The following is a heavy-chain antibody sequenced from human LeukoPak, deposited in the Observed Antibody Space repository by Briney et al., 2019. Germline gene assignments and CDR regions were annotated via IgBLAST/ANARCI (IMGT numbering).Heavy chain of an antibody. CDR1: GFTFSNYG. CDR2: IWNDGSNK. J-gene: IGHJ4*02. Sequence: PRKSLRLSCEASGFTFSNYGMHWVRQAPGKGLEWVALIWNDGSNKYYVDSVKGCLTISRDNTNNTIHLHMNSLRAEGTAMYYCARDFQWRPFDYWGQGTLVTVSS. V-gene: IGHV3-33*01. CDR3: ARDFQWRPFDY. D-gene: IGHD6-19*01.